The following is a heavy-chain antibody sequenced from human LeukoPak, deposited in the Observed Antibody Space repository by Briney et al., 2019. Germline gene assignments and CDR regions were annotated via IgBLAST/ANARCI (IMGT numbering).Heavy chain of an antibody. CDR2: IYTSGST. CDR3: ARDLGDGYSSGYFDY. V-gene: IGHV4-4*07. D-gene: IGHD5-24*01. CDR1: GGSISSYY. J-gene: IGHJ4*02. Sequence: SETLSLTCTVSGGSISSYYWSWIRQPAGKGLECIGRIYTSGSTNYNPSLKSRVTISADTSKNQFSLKLSSVTAADTAVYYCARDLGDGYSSGYFDYWGQGTLVTVSS.